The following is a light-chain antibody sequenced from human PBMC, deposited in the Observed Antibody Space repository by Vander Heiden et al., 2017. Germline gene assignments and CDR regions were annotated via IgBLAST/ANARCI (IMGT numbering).Light chain of an antibody. V-gene: IGLV2-11*01. CDR1: SGDVGGYNY. CDR2: DVS. CDR3: CSYAGSNTFVV. Sequence: QSALTQPRSVSGSPGQPVTISCTGTSGDVGGYNYVSWYQQPPGKAPKLMIYDVSKRPSGVPDRFSGSKSGTTASLTTSGLQAEDEADYYCCSYAGSNTFVVLGGGTKLTVL. J-gene: IGLJ2*01.